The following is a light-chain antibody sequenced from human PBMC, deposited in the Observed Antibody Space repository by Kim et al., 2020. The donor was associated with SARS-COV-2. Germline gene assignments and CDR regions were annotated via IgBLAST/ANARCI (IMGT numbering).Light chain of an antibody. J-gene: IGLJ3*02. CDR1: SNSVGNQG. CDR2: RNN. Sequence: PTATRTWHGSSNSVGNQGEAWLQQHQGHPPKLLSYRNNNRPSGISERLSASRSGNTASLTITGLQPEDEADYYCSAWDSSLSAWVFGGGTQLTVL. V-gene: IGLV10-54*01. CDR3: SAWDSSLSAWV.